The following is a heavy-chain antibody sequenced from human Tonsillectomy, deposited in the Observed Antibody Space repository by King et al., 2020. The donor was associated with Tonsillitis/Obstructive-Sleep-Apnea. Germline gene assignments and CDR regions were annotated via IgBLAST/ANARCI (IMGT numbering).Heavy chain of an antibody. V-gene: IGHV3-13*01. CDR2: IGTAGDT. J-gene: IGHJ3*02. Sequence: QLVQSGGGLVQPGGSLRLSCAASGFTFSNYDMHWVRQATGKGLEWVSAIGTAGDTYYPGSVKGRFTISRENAKNSLYLQMNSLRAGDTAVYYCARGVGSYGGAFDIWGQGTMVTGSS. CDR1: GFTFSNYD. CDR3: ARGVGSYGGAFDI. D-gene: IGHD5-18*01.